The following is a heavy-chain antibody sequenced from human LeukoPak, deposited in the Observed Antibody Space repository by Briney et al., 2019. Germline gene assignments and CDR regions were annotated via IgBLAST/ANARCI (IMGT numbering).Heavy chain of an antibody. V-gene: IGHV3-48*04. D-gene: IGHD6-13*01. Sequence: GGSLRLSCAASGFSFSSYSMNWVRQAPGKGLEWVSYISSSSSTIYYADSVKGRFTISRDNAKNSLYLQMNSLRAEDTAVYYCARAEQQLVLNYWGQGTLVTVSS. J-gene: IGHJ4*02. CDR2: ISSSSSTI. CDR1: GFSFSSYS. CDR3: ARAEQQLVLNY.